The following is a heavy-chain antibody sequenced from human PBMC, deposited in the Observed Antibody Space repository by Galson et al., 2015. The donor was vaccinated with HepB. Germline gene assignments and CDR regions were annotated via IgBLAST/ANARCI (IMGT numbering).Heavy chain of an antibody. CDR2: TYYRSKWSN. J-gene: IGHJ4*02. D-gene: IGHD3-22*01. CDR3: ARDVQWLLDY. CDR1: GDSVSSKNAA. Sequence: CAISGDSVSSKNAAWNWIRQSPSRGLEWMGRTYYRSKWSNDYAASVRSRITISPDTSKNQFSLQLKSVTSEDTAVYYCARDVQWLLDYWGQGTLVTVSS. V-gene: IGHV6-1*01.